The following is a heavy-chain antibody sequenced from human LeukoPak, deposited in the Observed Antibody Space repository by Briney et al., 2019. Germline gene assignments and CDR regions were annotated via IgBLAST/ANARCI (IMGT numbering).Heavy chain of an antibody. CDR3: ARGGYSSLDF. J-gene: IGHJ4*02. D-gene: IGHD6-19*01. Sequence: SETLSHTCAVSGGSIRSNNWSRWVRQPPGKGLEWIGEIYHSGSTNYNPSLKSRVTISVDKSKNQFSLKLSSVTAADTAVYYCARGGYSSLDFWGRGTLVTVSS. CDR2: IYHSGST. V-gene: IGHV4-4*02. CDR1: GGSIRSNNW.